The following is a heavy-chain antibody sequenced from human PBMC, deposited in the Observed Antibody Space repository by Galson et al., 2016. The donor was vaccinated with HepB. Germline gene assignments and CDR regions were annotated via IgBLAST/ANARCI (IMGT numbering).Heavy chain of an antibody. J-gene: IGHJ6*02. D-gene: IGHD3-16*01. Sequence: SLRLSCAASGFTFSSHGMHWVRQAPGKGLEWVAVMSFDGKTKYYADSVKGRLIISRDNSANSLYLQINSLRRDDTAVYYCARRSRLNYYDHYNMDVWGLGTTVIVS. CDR2: MSFDGKTK. V-gene: IGHV3-30*03. CDR3: ARRSRLNYYDHYNMDV. CDR1: GFTFSSHG.